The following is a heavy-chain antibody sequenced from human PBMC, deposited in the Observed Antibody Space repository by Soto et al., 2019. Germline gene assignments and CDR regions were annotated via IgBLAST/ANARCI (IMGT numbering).Heavy chain of an antibody. Sequence: PGGSLRLSCAASGFTFSSYSMNWVRQAPGKGLEWVSSTSSSSSYIYYADSVKGRFTISRDNAKNSLYLQMNSLRAEDTAVYYCARDKGGNYYDSSGPPGYWGQGTLVTVSS. V-gene: IGHV3-21*01. CDR2: TSSSSSYI. CDR3: ARDKGGNYYDSSGPPGY. J-gene: IGHJ4*02. CDR1: GFTFSSYS. D-gene: IGHD3-22*01.